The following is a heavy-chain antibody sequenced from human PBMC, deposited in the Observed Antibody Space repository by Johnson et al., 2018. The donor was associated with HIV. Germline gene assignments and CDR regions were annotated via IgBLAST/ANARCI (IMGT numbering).Heavy chain of an antibody. CDR1: GFTFSSSA. V-gene: IGHV3-11*04. CDR2: ISSSGSTI. CDR3: VWYCSGGCSSAFDI. Sequence: QMQLVESGGGVVQPGKSLRLSCAASGFTFSSSAMSWIRQAPGKGLEWVSYISSSGSTIYYADSVMGRFTISRDNAKNSLYLQMNSLRAEDTAVYYCVWYCSGGCSSAFDIWGQGTMVTGSS. D-gene: IGHD2-15*01. J-gene: IGHJ3*02.